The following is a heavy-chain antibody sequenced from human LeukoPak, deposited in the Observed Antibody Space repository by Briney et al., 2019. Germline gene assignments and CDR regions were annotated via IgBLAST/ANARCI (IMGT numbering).Heavy chain of an antibody. CDR2: IYSGGSA. CDR1: GFPFSSYW. J-gene: IGHJ4*02. CDR3: ARYGYNYYFDY. D-gene: IGHD5-24*01. Sequence: GGSLRLSCVASGFPFSSYWMTWVRQAPGKGLEWVSVIYSGGSAYYANSVKGRFTISRDNSKNTLYLQMNGLRAEDTAVYFCARYGYNYYFDYWGQGTLVTVSS. V-gene: IGHV3-53*01.